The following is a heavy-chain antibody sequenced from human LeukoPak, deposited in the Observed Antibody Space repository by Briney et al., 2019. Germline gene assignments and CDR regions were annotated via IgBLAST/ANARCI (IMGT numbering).Heavy chain of an antibody. CDR2: INPNSGGT. J-gene: IGHJ4*02. CDR1: GYTSTGYY. CDR3: ARASITMVRGGIPPSDY. Sequence: RASVKVSCKASGYTSTGYYMHWVRQAPGQGLEWMGWINPNSGGTNYAQKFQGRVTMTRDTSISTAYMELSRLRSDDTAVYYCARASITMVRGGIPPSDYWGQGTLVTVSS. D-gene: IGHD3-10*01. V-gene: IGHV1-2*02.